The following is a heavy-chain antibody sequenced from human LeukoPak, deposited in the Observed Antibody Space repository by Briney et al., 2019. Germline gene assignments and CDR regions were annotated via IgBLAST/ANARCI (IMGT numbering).Heavy chain of an antibody. CDR3: ARGDSGSYLRRECNWFDP. V-gene: IGHV3-11*01. CDR1: GFTFSDYY. J-gene: IGHJ5*02. D-gene: IGHD1-26*01. CDR2: ISSSGSTI. Sequence: GGSLRLSCAASGFTFSDYYMSWIRQAPGKGLEWVSYISSSGSTIYYADSVKGRFTISRDNAKNSLYLQMNSLRAEDTAVYYCARGDSGSYLRRECNWFDPWGQGTLVTVSS.